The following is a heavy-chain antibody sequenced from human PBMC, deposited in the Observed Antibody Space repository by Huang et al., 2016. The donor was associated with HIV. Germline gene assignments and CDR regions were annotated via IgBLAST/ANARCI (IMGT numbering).Heavy chain of an antibody. CDR2: ISGDGSTT. J-gene: IGHJ4*02. CDR3: TGIFYDSTGYYYHY. Sequence: EVQLVQSGGVAIKPGGSLRLSCAASGFPFRDDQMHWVRQVPGKGLEWVALISGDGSTTKYGDSGKGRFTISRDNSKDSLYLQMNSLKTEDTAFYYCTGIFYDSTGYYYHYWGQGTLVTVSS. D-gene: IGHD3-22*01. V-gene: IGHV3-43*01. CDR1: GFPFRDDQ.